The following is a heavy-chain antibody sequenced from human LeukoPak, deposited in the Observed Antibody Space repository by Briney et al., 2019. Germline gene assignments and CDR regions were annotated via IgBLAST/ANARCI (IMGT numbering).Heavy chain of an antibody. J-gene: IGHJ4*02. Sequence: PSETLSLTCAVYGGSFSGYYWSWIRQTPGKGLEWIGEINHSGSTNYNPSLKSRVTISVDTSKNQFSLKLSSVTAADTAVYYCARGAVYYGVDYWGQGTLVTVSS. CDR1: GGSFSGYY. CDR2: INHSGST. D-gene: IGHD4-17*01. CDR3: ARGAVYYGVDY. V-gene: IGHV4-34*01.